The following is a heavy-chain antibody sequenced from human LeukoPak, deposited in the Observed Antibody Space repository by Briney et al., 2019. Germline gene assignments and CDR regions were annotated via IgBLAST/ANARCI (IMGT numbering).Heavy chain of an antibody. J-gene: IGHJ3*02. D-gene: IGHD6-25*01. V-gene: IGHV1-69*13. CDR1: GGTFSSYV. Sequence: ASVKVPCKASGGTFSSYVISWVRQAPGQGLEWMGGIIPIFGTANYAQKFQGRVTIIADESTSTVYVELSSLRSEDTAVYYCARERLDAFDIWGQGTTVTVSS. CDR2: IIPIFGTA. CDR3: ARERLDAFDI.